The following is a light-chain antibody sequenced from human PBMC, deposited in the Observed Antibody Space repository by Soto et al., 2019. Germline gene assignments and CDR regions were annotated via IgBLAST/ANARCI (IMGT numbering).Light chain of an antibody. CDR2: LAS. CDR1: ENIDNY. J-gene: IGKJ4*01. V-gene: IGKV1D-12*01. Sequence: DIQMTQSPSSVSASVGDRVTFTCRASENIDNYLAWYQQKPGKAPKLLIYLASTLQSGVPSRFRGSGYGRDFSLTVSSLQPEDFATYICQQGYDLLITFGGGTKVEI. CDR3: QQGYDLLIT.